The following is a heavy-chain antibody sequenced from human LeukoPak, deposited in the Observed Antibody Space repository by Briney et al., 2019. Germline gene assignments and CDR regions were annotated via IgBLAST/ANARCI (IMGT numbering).Heavy chain of an antibody. D-gene: IGHD1-14*01. CDR2: ISSSGGSI. V-gene: IGHV3-48*01. J-gene: IGHJ6*03. CDR3: ARDRGNQRGYYFYYMDV. Sequence: GGSLRLSCAASGFTFSTYSMNWVRQAPGKGLEWVAYISSSGGSIYYADSVKGRFTISRDNDKNSLYLQVNSLRAEDTAVYYCARDRGNQRGYYFYYMDVWGKGTTVTVSS. CDR1: GFTFSTYS.